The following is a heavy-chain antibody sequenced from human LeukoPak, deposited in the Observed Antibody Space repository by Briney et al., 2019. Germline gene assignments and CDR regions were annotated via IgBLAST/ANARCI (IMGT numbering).Heavy chain of an antibody. V-gene: IGHV1-2*02. CDR2: INPNSGGT. D-gene: IGHD3-9*01. Sequence: ASVKVSCKASGYTFTGYYMHWVRQAPGQGLEWMGWINPNSGGTNHTQKFQVRVTMTRDTSISTAYMELSRLRSDDTAVYYCARSHDFLPGYQYDYWGQGPLVTVSS. CDR3: ARSHDFLPGYQYDY. J-gene: IGHJ4*02. CDR1: GYTFTGYY.